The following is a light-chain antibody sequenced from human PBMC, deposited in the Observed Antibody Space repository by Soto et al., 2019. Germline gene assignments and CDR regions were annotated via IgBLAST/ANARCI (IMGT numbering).Light chain of an antibody. CDR1: SSNIGSNT. Sequence: QSVLTQPPSASGTPGQRVTISCSGSSSNIGSNTVNWYQQLPGTAPKLLIYSNNQRPSGVPARFSGSKSGTSASLAISGLQSEDEAYYYCAACDDSLNGWVFRGGTKLTVL. CDR2: SNN. CDR3: AACDDSLNGWV. V-gene: IGLV1-44*01. J-gene: IGLJ3*02.